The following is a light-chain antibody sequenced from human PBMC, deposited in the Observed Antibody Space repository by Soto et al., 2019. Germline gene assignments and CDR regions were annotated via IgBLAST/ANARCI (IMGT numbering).Light chain of an antibody. CDR3: QQYYSTPFT. V-gene: IGKV4-1*01. CDR2: WAS. CDR1: QSVFYSSNNKNY. Sequence: DIVMTQSPDSLAVPLGERATINCKSSQSVFYSSNNKNYLAWYQQKPGQPPKLLIYWASTRESGVPDRFSGSGSGTDFTLTISSLQAEDVAVYYCQQYYSTPFTFGPGTKVDIK. J-gene: IGKJ3*01.